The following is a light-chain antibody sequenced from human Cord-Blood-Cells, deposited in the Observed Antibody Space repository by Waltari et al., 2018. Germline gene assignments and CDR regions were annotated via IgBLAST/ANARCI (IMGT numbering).Light chain of an antibody. Sequence: QSALTQPPTASGTPGQRVTISCSGSSSNIGSNTVKGYQQPPGSAPKVLIYSNNQRPSGIPDRGAGAISCTSACLAISGRESEDEADYYCAAWDDILNVPHVVFVGGTKLTVL. CDR3: AAWDDILNVPHVV. V-gene: IGLV1-44*01. J-gene: IGLJ2*01. CDR2: SNN. CDR1: SSNIGSNT.